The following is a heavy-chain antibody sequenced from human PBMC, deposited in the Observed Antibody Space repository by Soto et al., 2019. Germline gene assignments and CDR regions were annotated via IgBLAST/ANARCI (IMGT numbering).Heavy chain of an antibody. V-gene: IGHV4-31*03. CDR2: IYYSGST. CDR3: ARDAPLCTNGVCYTVNYYYYMDV. D-gene: IGHD2-8*01. J-gene: IGHJ6*03. CDR1: GGSISSGGYY. Sequence: SETLSLTCTVSGGSISSGGYYWSWIRQHPGKGLEWIGYIYYSGSTYYNPSLKSRVTISVDTSKNQFSLKLSSVTAADTAVYYCARDAPLCTNGVCYTVNYYYYMDVWGKGTTVTVSS.